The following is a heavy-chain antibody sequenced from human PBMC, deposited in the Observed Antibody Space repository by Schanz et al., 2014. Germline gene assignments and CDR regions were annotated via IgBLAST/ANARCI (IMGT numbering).Heavy chain of an antibody. CDR3: ARQILIGAFDI. Sequence: QVQLQESGPGLVKASETLSLTCTVFGYSITSGYYWTWIRQPPGKGLEWIGYIYYSGSTNYNPSLRMRSTISVDTPKNHSPPNLTSVTAADTAVYYCARQILIGAFDIWGQGTMVTVSS. CDR1: GYSITSGYY. J-gene: IGHJ3*02. D-gene: IGHD3-9*01. V-gene: IGHV4-59*08. CDR2: IYYSGST.